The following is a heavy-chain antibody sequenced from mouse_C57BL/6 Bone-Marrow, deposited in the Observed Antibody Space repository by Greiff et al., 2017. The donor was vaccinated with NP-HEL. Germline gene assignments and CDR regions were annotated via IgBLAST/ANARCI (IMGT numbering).Heavy chain of an antibody. CDR2: ISNGGGST. Sequence: EVKLVESGGGLVQPGGSLKLSCAASGFTFSDYYMYWVRQTPEKRLEWVAYISNGGGSTYYPDTVKGRFTISRDNAKNTLYLQMSRLKSEDTAMYYCARQGEGAWFAYWGQGTLVTVSA. CDR1: GFTFSDYY. CDR3: ARQGEGAWFAY. V-gene: IGHV5-12*01. J-gene: IGHJ3*01.